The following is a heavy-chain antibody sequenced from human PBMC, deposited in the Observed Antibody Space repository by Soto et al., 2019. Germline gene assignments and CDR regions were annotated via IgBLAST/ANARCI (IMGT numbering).Heavy chain of an antibody. CDR1: GYTFTSMA. V-gene: IGHV1-18*01. CDR2: ISAHNGAT. CDR3: AKLGYGGNFLDS. J-gene: IGHJ4*02. D-gene: IGHD2-21*01. Sequence: QVQLVQSGAEVKKPGASVKVSCMASGYTFTSMAFTWVRQAPGQGLEWMGGISAHNGATDYAQNLQGRVTMTTDISTNTASMELRSLTSDDTAVYYCAKLGYGGNFLDSWGQGTLVTVSS.